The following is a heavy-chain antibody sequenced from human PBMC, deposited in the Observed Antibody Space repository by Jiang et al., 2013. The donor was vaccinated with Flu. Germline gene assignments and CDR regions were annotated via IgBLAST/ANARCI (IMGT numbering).Heavy chain of an antibody. D-gene: IGHD6-13*01. CDR1: VGSISSYY. CDR3: ARDQGSAGAFDI. V-gene: IGHV4-59*01. CDR2: IYYSGST. Sequence: SLTCTVSVGSISSYYWSWDPAAPREGTGVGLGSIYYSGSTNYNPSLKSRVTISVDTSKNQFSLKLSSVTAADTAVYYCARDQGSAGAFDIWGQGTMVTVSS. J-gene: IGHJ3*02.